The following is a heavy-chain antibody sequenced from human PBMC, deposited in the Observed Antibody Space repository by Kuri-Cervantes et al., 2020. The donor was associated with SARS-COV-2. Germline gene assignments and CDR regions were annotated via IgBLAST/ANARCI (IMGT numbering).Heavy chain of an antibody. Sequence: GESLKISCAASGFTFDGYAMHWVRQAPGKGLEWVSLISWDGGSTYYADSVKGRFTISRDNSKNSLYLQMNSLRAEDTAVYYCARDSSSGWFSYWGQGTLVTVSS. V-gene: IGHV3-43D*03. CDR2: ISWDGGST. D-gene: IGHD6-19*01. CDR3: ARDSSSGWFSY. CDR1: GFTFDGYA. J-gene: IGHJ4*02.